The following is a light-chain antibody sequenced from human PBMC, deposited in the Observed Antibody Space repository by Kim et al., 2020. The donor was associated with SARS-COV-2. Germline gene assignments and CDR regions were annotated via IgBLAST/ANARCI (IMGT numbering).Light chain of an antibody. CDR1: SCKIGSNT. CDR3: AAWDDRRNVYV. CDR2: SNK. J-gene: IGLJ1*01. Sequence: GEQFTVSWSGSSCKIGSNTVNWYQQLPGTAPNLHIYSNKERHAGVPVRCSGSKSGTSASLAISGLQSEDEADDDCAAWDDRRNVYVFGTGTKVTVL. V-gene: IGLV1-44*01.